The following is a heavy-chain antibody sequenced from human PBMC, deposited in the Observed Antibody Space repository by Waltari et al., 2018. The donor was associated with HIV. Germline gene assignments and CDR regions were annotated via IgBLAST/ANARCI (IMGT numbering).Heavy chain of an antibody. J-gene: IGHJ4*02. CDR3: AAASTGPLG. V-gene: IGHV4-39*01. Sequence: QLQLQESGPGLVKPSETLSLTCTVSGGPIRSSSYHWGWIRQPPGKGLEWIGGIYYSGTTYYNPSLKSRVTISVDTSKNQFSLKLSSVTAADTAVYYCAAASTGPLGWGQGTLVTVSS. CDR2: IYYSGTT. D-gene: IGHD3-16*01. CDR1: GGPIRSSSYH.